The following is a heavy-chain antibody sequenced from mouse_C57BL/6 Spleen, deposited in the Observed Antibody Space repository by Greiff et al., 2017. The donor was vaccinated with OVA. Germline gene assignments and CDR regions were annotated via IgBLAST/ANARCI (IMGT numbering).Heavy chain of an antibody. CDR3: ARGGDDWYFDV. D-gene: IGHD3-3*01. V-gene: IGHV5-4*01. CDR2: ISDGGSYT. J-gene: IGHJ1*03. Sequence: EVQGVESGGGLVKPGGSLKLSCAASGFTFSSYAMSWVRQTPEKRLEWVATISDGGSYTYYPDNVKGRFTISRDNAKNNLYLQMSHLKSEDTAMYYCARGGDDWYFDVWGTGTTVTVSS. CDR1: GFTFSSYA.